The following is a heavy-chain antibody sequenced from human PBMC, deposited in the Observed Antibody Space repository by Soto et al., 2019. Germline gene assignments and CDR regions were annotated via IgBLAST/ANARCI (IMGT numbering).Heavy chain of an antibody. Sequence: QVQLQESGPGLVRPSQTLSLTCTVSAGSLSTINYYWSWIRQHPEKGLEWIGYISYSVSTFYHSSPKSRVTISLDTSKKQFSLTLTSVTAADTAVYSCARSAQWDGFAPWGQGTMVTVSS. CDR1: AGSLSTINYY. CDR3: ARSAQWDGFAP. V-gene: IGHV4-31*03. D-gene: IGHD3-10*01. J-gene: IGHJ3*01. CDR2: ISYSVST.